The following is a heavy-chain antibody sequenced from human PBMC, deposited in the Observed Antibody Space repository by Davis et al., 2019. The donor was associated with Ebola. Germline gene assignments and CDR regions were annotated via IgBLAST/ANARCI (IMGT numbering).Heavy chain of an antibody. D-gene: IGHD3-22*01. Sequence: PSETLSLTCTVSGGSISSYYWSWIRQPPGKGLEWIGYIYYSGSTNYNPSLKSRVTISVDTSKNQFSLKLSSVTAADTAVYYCARYYDSSGYLPEGFDYWGQGTLVTVSS. CDR2: IYYSGST. J-gene: IGHJ4*02. CDR3: ARYYDSSGYLPEGFDY. V-gene: IGHV4-59*01. CDR1: GGSISSYY.